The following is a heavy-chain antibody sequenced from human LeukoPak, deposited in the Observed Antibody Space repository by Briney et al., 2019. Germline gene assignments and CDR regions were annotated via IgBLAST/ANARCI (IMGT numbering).Heavy chain of an antibody. CDR3: ARDEASTVNAFDY. Sequence: KPSETLSLTCAVYGESFSGYYWSWIRQPPGKGLEWIGEINHSGSTNYNPSLKSRVTISVDTSKNQFSLKLSSVTAADTAVYYCARDEASTVNAFDYWGQGTLVTVSS. CDR2: INHSGST. V-gene: IGHV4-34*01. J-gene: IGHJ4*02. CDR1: GESFSGYY. D-gene: IGHD4-11*01.